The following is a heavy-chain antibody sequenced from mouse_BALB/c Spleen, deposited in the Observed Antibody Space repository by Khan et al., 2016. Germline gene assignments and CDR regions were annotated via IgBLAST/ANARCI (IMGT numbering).Heavy chain of an antibody. CDR1: GFSLTSYG. CDR2: IWRGGST. V-gene: IGHV2-5-1*01. J-gene: IGHJ2*01. D-gene: IGHD1-1*01. Sequence: QVQLKQSGPSLVQPSQSLSITCTVSGFSLTSYGVHWVRQSPGKGLEWLGVIWRGGSTDYTAAFMSRLSITKDNSKSQVFFKMNSLQADDTAIYXSAKNGSSYDYFDYWGQGTTLTVSS. CDR3: AKNGSSYDYFDY.